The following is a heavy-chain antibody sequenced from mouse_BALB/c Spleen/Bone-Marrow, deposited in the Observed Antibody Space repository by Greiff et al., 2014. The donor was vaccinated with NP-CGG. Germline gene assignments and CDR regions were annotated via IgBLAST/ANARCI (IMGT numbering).Heavy chain of an antibody. D-gene: IGHD1-1*01. CDR1: GFTFSSYA. Sequence: EVQRVESGGGLVKPGGSLKLSCAASGFTFSSYAMSWVRQTPEKRLEWVATISSGGSYTNYADSVKGRFTISRDTAKNTLYLQMSSLRSEDTAIYYCARQDYYGSSPHWYFDVWGAGTTVTVSS. CDR2: ISSGGSYT. CDR3: ARQDYYGSSPHWYFDV. V-gene: IGHV5-9-3*01. J-gene: IGHJ1*01.